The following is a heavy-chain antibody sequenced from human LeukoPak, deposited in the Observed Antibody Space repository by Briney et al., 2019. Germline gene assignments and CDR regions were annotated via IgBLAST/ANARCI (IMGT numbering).Heavy chain of an antibody. J-gene: IGHJ4*02. CDR3: AKFTTKGYCSSTSCYREGLGYFDY. Sequence: PGGSLRLSCAASGFTFSSYAMSWVRQAPGKGLEWVSGISWNSGSIGYADSVKGRFTISRDNAKNSLYLQMKSLRAEDMALYYCAKFTTKGYCSSTSCYREGLGYFDYWGQGTLVTVSS. CDR1: GFTFSSYA. V-gene: IGHV3-9*03. D-gene: IGHD2-2*01. CDR2: ISWNSGSI.